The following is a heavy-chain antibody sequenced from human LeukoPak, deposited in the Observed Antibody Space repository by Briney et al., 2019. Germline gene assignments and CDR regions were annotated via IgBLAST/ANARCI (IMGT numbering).Heavy chain of an antibody. CDR3: ARRGYFDGSGLDH. V-gene: IGHV4-59*01. CDR2: IYYSGST. Sequence: SETLSLTRTVSHGSINSYYWSWIRQPPGKGLEWIGYIYYSGSTNYNPSLKSPVTISLDTSKNQLSLKLSSVTAADTAVYFCARRGYFDGSGLDHWGHGKLGSVSS. D-gene: IGHD3-22*01. CDR1: HGSINSYY. J-gene: IGHJ4*03.